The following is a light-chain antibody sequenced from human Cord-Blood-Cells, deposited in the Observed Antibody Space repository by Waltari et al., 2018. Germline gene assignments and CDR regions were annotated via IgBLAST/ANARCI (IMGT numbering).Light chain of an antibody. Sequence: SYELTQPPSVSVSPGQTARITCSGDALPKQYAYWYQQKPGQAPVLVIYKDSERPSGIPERCSGSISGTTVPLTISGVQAEDEADYYCQSADSSGTYVVFGGGTKLTVL. V-gene: IGLV3-25*03. J-gene: IGLJ2*01. CDR3: QSADSSGTYVV. CDR2: KDS. CDR1: ALPKQY.